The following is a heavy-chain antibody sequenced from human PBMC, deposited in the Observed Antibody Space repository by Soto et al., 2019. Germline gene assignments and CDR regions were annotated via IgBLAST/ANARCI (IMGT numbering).Heavy chain of an antibody. CDR1: GASITSNSW. D-gene: IGHD6-6*01. Sequence: SETLSLTCTVSGASITSNSWWSWVRQAPGKGLEWIGEIYHSANTNYNPSLSSRVFISADKSKNQFSLKLISVTAADTAVYYCARVSYSSYPRYYYYGMDVWGQGTTVTVSS. V-gene: IGHV4-4*02. J-gene: IGHJ6*02. CDR3: ARVSYSSYPRYYYYGMDV. CDR2: IYHSANT.